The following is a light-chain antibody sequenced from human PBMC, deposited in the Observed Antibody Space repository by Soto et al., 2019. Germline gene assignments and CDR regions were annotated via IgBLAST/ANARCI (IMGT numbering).Light chain of an antibody. V-gene: IGKV3-15*01. J-gene: IGKJ1*01. CDR1: QSVSSN. Sequence: EVGLTHYKATLSVSPEVRGTLSCRASQSVSSNLAWYRQKPGQAPRLLIYGASTRATDIPARFSGSGSGTEFTLTISSLQSEDFAVYSCQQYNEWPRTFGQGTKVDIK. CDR2: GAS. CDR3: QQYNEWPRT.